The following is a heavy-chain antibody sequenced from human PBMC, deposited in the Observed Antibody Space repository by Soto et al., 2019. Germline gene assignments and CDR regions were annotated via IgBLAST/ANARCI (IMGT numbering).Heavy chain of an antibody. CDR3: ARQSSITIFGEVPAFDY. J-gene: IGHJ4*02. CDR2: IYYSGST. D-gene: IGHD3-3*01. Sequence: SGTLFLTCTVSGGPIRSSSYSWGWIRQPPGKRLEWIGSIYYSGSTYYNPPLKNRVTISVATPKNQFPLKLSSVTAADTAVYYCARQSSITIFGEVPAFDYRGQGTLVTVSS. V-gene: IGHV4-39*01. CDR1: GGPIRSSSYS.